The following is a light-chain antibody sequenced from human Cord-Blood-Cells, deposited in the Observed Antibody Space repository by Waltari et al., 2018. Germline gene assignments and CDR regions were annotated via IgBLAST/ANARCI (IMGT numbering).Light chain of an antibody. V-gene: IGLV4-69*01. CDR3: QTWGTGILV. CDR1: SGHSRYA. Sequence: QLVLTHSPSASASLRASVKLTCTLSSGHSRYAIAWHPQQPEKGPRYLMKLNSDGRHSKGDGIPDRFSGSSSGAERYLTISSLQSEDEADYYCQTWGTGILVFGGGTKLTVL. J-gene: IGLJ3*02. CDR2: LNSDGRH.